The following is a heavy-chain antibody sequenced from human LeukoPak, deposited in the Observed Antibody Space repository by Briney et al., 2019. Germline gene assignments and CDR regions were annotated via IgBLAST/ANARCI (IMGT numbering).Heavy chain of an antibody. CDR1: GGSFSGYY. CDR2: INHSGST. Sequence: LSETLSLTCAVYGGSFSGYYWSWIRQPPGKGLEWIGEINHSGSTNYNPSLKSRVTISVDTSKNQFSLKLSSVTAADTAVYYCARALTVPPLEIDPWGQGTLVTVSS. J-gene: IGHJ5*02. D-gene: IGHD2-2*01. V-gene: IGHV4-34*01. CDR3: ARALTVPPLEIDP.